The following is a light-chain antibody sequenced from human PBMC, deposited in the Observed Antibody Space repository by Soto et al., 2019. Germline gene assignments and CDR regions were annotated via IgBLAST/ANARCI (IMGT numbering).Light chain of an antibody. V-gene: IGKV1-39*01. CDR1: QPISTY. J-gene: IGKJ1*01. Sequence: DIQMTQSPSSLSASVGDRVTITCRASQPISTYLNWYQQKPGVAPKLLIYGASSLQSGVPSRFTGSGSGTDFTLAISSLQPEDFAIYHCQQSHSTPWTFGQGTKVEI. CDR3: QQSHSTPWT. CDR2: GAS.